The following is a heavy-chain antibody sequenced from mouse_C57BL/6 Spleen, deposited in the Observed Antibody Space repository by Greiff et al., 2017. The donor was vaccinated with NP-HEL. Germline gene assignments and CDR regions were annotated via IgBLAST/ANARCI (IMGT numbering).Heavy chain of an antibody. J-gene: IGHJ4*01. D-gene: IGHD1-1*01. CDR3: ARHPSYYGSPGAMDY. Sequence: QVQLQQPGAELVKPGASVKMSCKASGYTFTSYWITWVKQRPGQGLEWIGDIYPGSGSTNYNEKFKSKATLTVDTSSSTAYMQLSSLTSEDSAVYYCARHPSYYGSPGAMDYWGQGTSVTVSS. V-gene: IGHV1-55*01. CDR1: GYTFTSYW. CDR2: IYPGSGST.